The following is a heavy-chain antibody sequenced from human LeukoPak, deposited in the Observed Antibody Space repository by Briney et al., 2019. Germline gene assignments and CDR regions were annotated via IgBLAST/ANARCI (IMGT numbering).Heavy chain of an antibody. CDR3: ARNFRHYDGRFDH. J-gene: IGHJ5*02. Sequence: SETLSLTCTVSGDSISSYYWNWLRQPPGKGLGWIGYIYYSGSTNYNPSLKSRVTISVDTSKNQFSLKLSSVTAADTAVYYCARNFRHYDGRFDHWGQGTLVTVSS. CDR1: GDSISSYY. CDR2: IYYSGST. D-gene: IGHD3-3*01. V-gene: IGHV4-59*01.